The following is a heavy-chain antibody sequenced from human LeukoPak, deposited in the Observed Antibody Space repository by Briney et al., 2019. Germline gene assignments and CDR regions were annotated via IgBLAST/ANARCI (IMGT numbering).Heavy chain of an antibody. Sequence: GASVKVSCKASGYTFSNYGISWVRQAPGQGLEWMGWITTYNGNTNYARKLQGRVTMTTDTSTNTAYMELGSLRPDDTAVYYCARLIEYRTSSRVFDIWGQGTMVTVSS. CDR2: ITTYNGNT. V-gene: IGHV1-18*01. D-gene: IGHD6-6*01. CDR3: ARLIEYRTSSRVFDI. J-gene: IGHJ3*02. CDR1: GYTFSNYG.